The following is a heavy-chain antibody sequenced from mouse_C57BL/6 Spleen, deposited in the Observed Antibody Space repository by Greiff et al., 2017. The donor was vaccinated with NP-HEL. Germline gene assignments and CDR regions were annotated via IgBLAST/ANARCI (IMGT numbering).Heavy chain of an antibody. Sequence: VQLKESGPGLVKPSQSLSLTCSVTGYSITSGYYWNWIRQFPGNKLEWMGYISYDGSNNYNPSLKNRISITRDTSKNQFFLKLNSVTTEDTATYYCARTMITYYFDYWGQGTTLTVSS. V-gene: IGHV3-6*01. CDR2: ISYDGSN. D-gene: IGHD2-4*01. J-gene: IGHJ2*01. CDR3: ARTMITYYFDY. CDR1: GYSITSGYY.